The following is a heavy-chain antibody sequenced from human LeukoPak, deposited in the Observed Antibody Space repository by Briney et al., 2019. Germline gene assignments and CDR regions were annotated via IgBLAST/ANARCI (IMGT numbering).Heavy chain of an antibody. Sequence: SQTLSLTFAIFGDSVSSNSAAWNWIRQSPSRALEWLGRTYYRSKSYKDYGVPVKSRITINPDTSKNQFYLQLNSVTPEDEAVYYCTRDVGPVGGSFDYWGQGTLVTVSS. CDR1: GDSVSSNSAA. CDR3: TRDVGPVGGSFDY. CDR2: TYYRSKSYK. J-gene: IGHJ4*02. D-gene: IGHD3-10*01. V-gene: IGHV6-1*01.